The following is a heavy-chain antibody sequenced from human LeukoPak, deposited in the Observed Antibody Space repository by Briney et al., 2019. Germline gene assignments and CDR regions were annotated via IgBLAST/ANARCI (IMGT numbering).Heavy chain of an antibody. CDR3: AKAQTMTMVTTVFYYGMDV. CDR1: GFTFSSFA. J-gene: IGHJ6*02. Sequence: GGSLRLSCAASGFTFSSFAMSWVRQAQGKGLEWVSVINPSDGSTYYSDSVRGRFTISRDNSNNTMYLQMNSLRAEDTAVYYCAKAQTMTMVTTVFYYGMDVWGQGTTVIVSS. V-gene: IGHV3-23*01. D-gene: IGHD4-17*01. CDR2: INPSDGST.